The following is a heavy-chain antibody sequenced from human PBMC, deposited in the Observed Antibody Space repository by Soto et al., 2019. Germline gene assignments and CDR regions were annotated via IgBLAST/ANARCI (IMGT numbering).Heavy chain of an antibody. D-gene: IGHD3-10*01. Sequence: GASVKVSCKASGYTFTGYYMHWVRQAPGQGLEWMGWINPNSGGTNYAQKFQGWVTMTRDTSISTAYMELSRLRSDDTAVYYCASVRGVSPYDAFDIWGKGTMVTVSS. CDR3: ASVRGVSPYDAFDI. J-gene: IGHJ3*02. CDR2: INPNSGGT. CDR1: GYTFTGYY. V-gene: IGHV1-2*04.